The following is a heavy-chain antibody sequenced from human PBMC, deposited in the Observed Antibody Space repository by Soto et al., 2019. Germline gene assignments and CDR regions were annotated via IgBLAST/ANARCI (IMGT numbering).Heavy chain of an antibody. V-gene: IGHV2-26*01. Sequence: QVTLKESGPVLVKPTETLTLTCTLPGFSLSNANMGVSWIRQSPGKARECLAHILSNDHKVYSPSLESILSISKDLYEIQVVRRMNNMAPVDTGTYYCARIQGRCSGGDCYLYYDCMDVWGKATTVTGSS. CDR1: GFSLSNANMG. CDR2: ILSNDHK. CDR3: ARIQGRCSGGDCYLYYDCMDV. D-gene: IGHD2-15*01. J-gene: IGHJ6*04.